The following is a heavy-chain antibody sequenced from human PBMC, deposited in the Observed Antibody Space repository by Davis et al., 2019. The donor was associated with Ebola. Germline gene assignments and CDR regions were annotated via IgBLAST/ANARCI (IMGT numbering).Heavy chain of an antibody. CDR3: ARTGYSGSYARYAFDI. Sequence: GGSLRLSCAASGFAFSDYGMNWVRQAPGKGLEWVSYISSSRSIIYYADSAKGRFTISRDNSKNTLYLQMNSLRAEDTAVYYCARTGYSGSYARYAFDIWGQGTMVTVSS. D-gene: IGHD1-26*01. CDR1: GFAFSDYG. CDR2: ISSSRSII. V-gene: IGHV3-48*01. J-gene: IGHJ3*02.